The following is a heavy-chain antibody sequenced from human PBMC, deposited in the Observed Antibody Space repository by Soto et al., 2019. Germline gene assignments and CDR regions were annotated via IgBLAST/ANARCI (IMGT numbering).Heavy chain of an antibody. Sequence: GGSLRLSCAASGFTFTKAWMSWVRQTPGKGLEWVFRIRSKIDGGTTDYPGPLRDRFTISRDDSKNTLYLQMSSLKTEDTAVYYCITDPYIETFHCGSGSAXWGQGTLVTVSX. V-gene: IGHV3-15*01. CDR2: IRSKIDGGTT. D-gene: IGHD3-10*01. CDR1: GFTFTKAW. J-gene: IGHJ4*02. CDR3: ITDPYIETFHCGSGSAX.